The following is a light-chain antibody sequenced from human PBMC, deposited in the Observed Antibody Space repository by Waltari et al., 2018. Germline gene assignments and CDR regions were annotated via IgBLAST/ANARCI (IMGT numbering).Light chain of an antibody. CDR2: AAS. CDR1: QDITNH. Sequence: IQLTQSPSSVSASVGDRVTITCRASQDITNHLAWFQQKPGKAPKSLIYAASRLQSGVPSKFSGGGSGTDFNLTNRSVPPEDFGTNYCQQYHSYPPTFGQGTKVEIK. CDR3: QQYHSYPPT. J-gene: IGKJ1*01. V-gene: IGKV1-16*02.